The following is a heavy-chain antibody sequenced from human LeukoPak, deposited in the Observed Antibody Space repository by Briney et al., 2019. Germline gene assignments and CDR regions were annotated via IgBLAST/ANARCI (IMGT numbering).Heavy chain of an antibody. CDR3: ARGHRLSIDENAFDI. J-gene: IGHJ3*02. V-gene: IGHV3-48*03. CDR2: ISSSGGTI. D-gene: IGHD2-15*01. CDR1: GFTFSSYE. Sequence: GGSLRLSCAASGFTFSSYEMNWVRQAPGKGLEWISFISSSGGTIYYADSVKGRFTVSRDNAKNSLYLQMNSLRAEDTAVYYCARGHRLSIDENAFDIWGQGTMVTVSS.